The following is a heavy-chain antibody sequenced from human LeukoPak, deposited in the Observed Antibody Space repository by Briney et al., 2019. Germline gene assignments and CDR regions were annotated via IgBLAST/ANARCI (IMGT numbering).Heavy chain of an antibody. D-gene: IGHD3-10*01. V-gene: IGHV1-46*01. CDR2: INPSGGST. CDR3: ARDVGRPPSLLWFGELLPAFDY. CDR1: GYTFTSYY. J-gene: IGHJ4*02. Sequence: ASVKVSCKASGYTFTSYYMHWVRQAPGQGLEWMGIINPSGGSTSYAQKFQGRVTMTRDTSTSTVYMELSSLRSEDTAVYYCARDVGRPPSLLWFGELLPAFDYWGQGTLVTVSS.